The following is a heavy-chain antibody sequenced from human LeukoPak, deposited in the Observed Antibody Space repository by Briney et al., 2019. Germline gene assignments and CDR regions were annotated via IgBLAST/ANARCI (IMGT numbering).Heavy chain of an antibody. Sequence: SETLSLTCTVPGGSISSYYWSWIRQPPGKGLECIGYIYYSGSTNYNPSLKSRVTISVDTSKNQFSLELSSVTAADTAVYYCARSEGGSSWYPGAFDIWGQGTMVTVSS. D-gene: IGHD6-13*01. CDR2: IYYSGST. V-gene: IGHV4-59*08. CDR3: ARSEGGSSWYPGAFDI. CDR1: GGSISSYY. J-gene: IGHJ3*02.